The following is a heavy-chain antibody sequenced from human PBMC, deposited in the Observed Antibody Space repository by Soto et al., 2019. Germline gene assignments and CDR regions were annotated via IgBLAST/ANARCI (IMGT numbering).Heavy chain of an antibody. CDR3: AKGAGGVSSSWGY. CDR1: GFTFSSYA. Sequence: EVQLLESGGGLVQPGGSLRLSCAASGFTFSSYAMSWVRQAPGKGLEWVSAISGSGGSTYYADSVKGRFTISRDNSKNKLYLQMNSLRAEDTAVYCCAKGAGGVSSSWGYWGQGTLVTVSS. CDR2: ISGSGGST. J-gene: IGHJ4*02. D-gene: IGHD6-13*01. V-gene: IGHV3-23*01.